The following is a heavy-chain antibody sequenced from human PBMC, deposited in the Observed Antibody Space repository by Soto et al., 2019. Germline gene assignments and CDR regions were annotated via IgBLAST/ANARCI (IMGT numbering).Heavy chain of an antibody. Sequence: GGSLRLSCAASGFTFDDYAMHWVRQVPGKGLEWVSAISGSGVSTYYADSVKGRFTISRDNSKNTLYLQMNSLGAEDTAVYYCAKNQDSSGWGYFQHWGQGTLVTVSS. CDR3: AKNQDSSGWGYFQH. J-gene: IGHJ1*01. CDR2: ISGSGVST. V-gene: IGHV3-23*01. CDR1: GFTFDDYA. D-gene: IGHD6-19*01.